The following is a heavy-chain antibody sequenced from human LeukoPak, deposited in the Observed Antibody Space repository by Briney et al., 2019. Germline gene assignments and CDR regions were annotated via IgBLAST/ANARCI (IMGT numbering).Heavy chain of an antibody. V-gene: IGHV1-2*02. Sequence: GASVKVSCKASGYTFTGYYMHWVRQAPGQGLEWMGWINPNSGGTNYAQKFQGRVTMTRDTSISTAYMELSRLRSDDTAVYYCARVGNRMVQGVIHNWFDPWGQGTLVTVSS. CDR1: GYTFTGYY. D-gene: IGHD3-10*01. J-gene: IGHJ5*02. CDR3: ARVGNRMVQGVIHNWFDP. CDR2: INPNSGGT.